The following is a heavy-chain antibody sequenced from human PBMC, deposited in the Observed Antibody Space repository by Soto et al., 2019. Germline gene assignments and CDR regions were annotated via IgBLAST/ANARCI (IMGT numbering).Heavy chain of an antibody. Sequence: EVQLVESGGGLVKPGGSLRLSCAAYGFTFSNAWMSWVRQAPGKGLEWVGRIKSKTDGGTTDYAAPVKGRVTISRDDSKNTLYRQMNSLKTEDPAVYYWTTDGVAYCGGDCYWFDPWGQGTLVTVSS. J-gene: IGHJ5*02. D-gene: IGHD2-21*02. CDR2: IKSKTDGGTT. CDR3: TTDGVAYCGGDCYWFDP. V-gene: IGHV3-15*01. CDR1: GFTFSNAW.